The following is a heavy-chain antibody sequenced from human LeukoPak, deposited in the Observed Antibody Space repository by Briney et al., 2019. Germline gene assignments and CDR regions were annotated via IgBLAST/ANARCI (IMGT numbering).Heavy chain of an antibody. CDR1: GFTFSSYA. J-gene: IGHJ5*02. CDR3: ARGYCSSTSCRPFDP. V-gene: IGHV3-23*01. CDR2: INYSGGST. D-gene: IGHD2-2*01. Sequence: GGSLRLSCAASGFTFSSYAMSWVRQAPGKGLEWVSAINYSGGSTYYADSVKGRFTISRDNSKNTLYLQMGSLRAEDMAVYYCARGYCSSTSCRPFDPWGQGTLVTVSS.